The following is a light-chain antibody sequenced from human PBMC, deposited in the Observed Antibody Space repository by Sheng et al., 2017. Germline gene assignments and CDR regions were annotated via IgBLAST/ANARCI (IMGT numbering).Light chain of an antibody. V-gene: IGLV1-40*01. J-gene: IGLJ1*01. CDR3: QSYDRSLSAYV. CDR2: SNS. CDR1: SSNIGASND. Sequence: QSVLTQPPSVSGAPGQRVAFSCTGGSSNIGASNDVHWYQQLPGTAPKLIMYSNSNRPSGVPDRFAGSKSGTSASLAITGLQAEDEADYFCQSYDRSLSAYVFGTGTKVIVL.